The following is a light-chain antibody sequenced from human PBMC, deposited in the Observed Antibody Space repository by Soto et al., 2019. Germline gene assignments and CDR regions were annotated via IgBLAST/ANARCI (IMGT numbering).Light chain of an antibody. J-gene: IGKJ4*01. V-gene: IGKV3-15*01. CDR2: GAS. Sequence: EIVMTQSPATLSVSPGERVTLSCRASQSVRSNLAWYQQKPGQAPRLLIYGASTRATGIPARFSGSGSGTESILTISSLQSEDVADYCCQQYHESPLTFGGGTRVEI. CDR3: QQYHESPLT. CDR1: QSVRSN.